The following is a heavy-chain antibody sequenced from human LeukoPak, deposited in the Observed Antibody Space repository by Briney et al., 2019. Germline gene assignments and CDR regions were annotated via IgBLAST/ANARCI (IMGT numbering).Heavy chain of an antibody. CDR3: VMGNYYDSSGYDSLYYYYYMDV. Sequence: ASVKVSCKASGYTFTGYYMHWVRQAPGQGLEWMGWINPNSGGTNYAQKFQGRVTMTRDTSISTAYMELSRLRSDDTAVYYCVMGNYYDSSGYDSLYYYYYMDVWGKGTTVTISS. V-gene: IGHV1-2*02. J-gene: IGHJ6*03. D-gene: IGHD3-22*01. CDR1: GYTFTGYY. CDR2: INPNSGGT.